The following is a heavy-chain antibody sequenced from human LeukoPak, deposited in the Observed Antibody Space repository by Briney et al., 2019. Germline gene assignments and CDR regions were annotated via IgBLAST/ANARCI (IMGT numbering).Heavy chain of an antibody. CDR2: INPNSGGT. V-gene: IGHV1-2*04. J-gene: IGHJ1*01. CDR3: ARGYGDYGAEYFQH. CDR1: GYTFTGYY. D-gene: IGHD4-17*01. Sequence: ASVKVSCKASGYTFTGYYMHWVRQAPGQGLEWMGWINPNSGGTNYAQKFQGWVTMTRDTSISTAYMELSRLRSDDTAAYYCARGYGDYGAEYFQHWGQGTLVTVSS.